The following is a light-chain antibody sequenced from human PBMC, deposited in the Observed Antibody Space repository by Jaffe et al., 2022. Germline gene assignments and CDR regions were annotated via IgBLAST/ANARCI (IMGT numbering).Light chain of an antibody. J-gene: IGLJ3*02. Sequence: QSALTQPASVSGSPGQSIIISCTGTNTDIGAYNFVSWYQQHPGKAPKVLIYDVSHRPSGVSKRFSGSKSGNTASLTISGLRAEDEADYHCSSYTSSGTRVFGGGTKVTVL. V-gene: IGLV2-14*03. CDR1: NTDIGAYNF. CDR2: DVS. CDR3: SSYTSSGTRV.